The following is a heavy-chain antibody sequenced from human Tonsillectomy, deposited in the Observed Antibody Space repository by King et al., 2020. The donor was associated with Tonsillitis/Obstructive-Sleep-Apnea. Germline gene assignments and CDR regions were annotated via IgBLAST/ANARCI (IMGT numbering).Heavy chain of an antibody. V-gene: IGHV4-34*01. J-gene: IGHJ3*02. CDR3: ARDNGGGSAFDI. CDR2: ISHTGST. D-gene: IGHD3-16*01. Sequence: VQLQQWGAGLLKPSETLSLTCGVYGGSFSGYYWSWIRQPPGKGLEWIGEISHTGSTNYNPPLKSRVSISVDTSKNQLSLKLSSVTAADTALYYCARDNGGGSAFDIWGQGTMVTVSS. CDR1: GGSFSGYY.